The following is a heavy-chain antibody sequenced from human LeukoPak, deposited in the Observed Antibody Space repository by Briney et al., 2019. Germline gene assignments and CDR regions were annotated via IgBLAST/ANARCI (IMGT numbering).Heavy chain of an antibody. J-gene: IGHJ3*02. V-gene: IGHV1-69*05. Sequence: GASVKVSCKASGGTFSSYALSWVRQAPGQGLEWMGRIIPIFGTANYAQKFQGRVTITTDESTSTAYMELSSLRSEDTAVYYCANDYYDSSGYSDAFDIWGQGTMVTVSS. CDR1: GGTFSSYA. CDR2: IIPIFGTA. D-gene: IGHD3-22*01. CDR3: ANDYYDSSGYSDAFDI.